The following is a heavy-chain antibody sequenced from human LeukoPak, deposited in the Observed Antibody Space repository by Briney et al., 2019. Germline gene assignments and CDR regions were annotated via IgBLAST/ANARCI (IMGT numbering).Heavy chain of an antibody. CDR1: GGSISSGGYS. Sequence: SETLSLTCAVSGGSISSGGYSWSWIRQPPGKGLEWIGYIYHSGSTYYNPSLKSRVTISVDRSKSQFSLKLSSVTAADTAVYYCASGGDGFDYWGQGTLVTVSS. V-gene: IGHV4-30-2*01. D-gene: IGHD2-21*02. CDR3: ASGGDGFDY. CDR2: IYHSGST. J-gene: IGHJ4*02.